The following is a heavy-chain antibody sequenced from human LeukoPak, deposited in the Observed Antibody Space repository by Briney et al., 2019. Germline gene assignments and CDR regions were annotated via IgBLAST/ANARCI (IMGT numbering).Heavy chain of an antibody. V-gene: IGHV1-46*01. D-gene: IGHD4-11*01. CDR2: INPSGDKT. CDR1: GYTFINYY. J-gene: IGHJ5*01. CDR3: ARGGSYSNWLES. Sequence: ASVKVSCKAPGYTFINYYMRWVRQAPGEGLDWMGMINPSGDKTTYAQKFQGRVTITRDTSTNTVSMELSSLRSEDTAVYYCARGGSYSNWLESWGQGTPVTVSS.